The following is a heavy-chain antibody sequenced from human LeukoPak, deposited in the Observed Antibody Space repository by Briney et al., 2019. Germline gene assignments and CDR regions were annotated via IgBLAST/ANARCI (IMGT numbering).Heavy chain of an antibody. D-gene: IGHD1-26*01. CDR2: IYDSGST. Sequence: SETLSLTCTVSGGSISTYYWSWIRQPPGKGLEWIGHIYDSGSTSYNPSLKSRVTISVDTSKNQLSLKLRSVTAADTAVYYCARFTRVVGPAYIDYWGQGSLATVSS. J-gene: IGHJ4*02. CDR1: GGSISTYY. CDR3: ARFTRVVGPAYIDY. V-gene: IGHV4-59*01.